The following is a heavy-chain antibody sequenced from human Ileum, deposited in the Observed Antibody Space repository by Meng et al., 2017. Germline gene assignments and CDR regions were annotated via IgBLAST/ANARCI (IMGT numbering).Heavy chain of an antibody. CDR1: GFTFSDYA. D-gene: IGHD3/OR15-3a*01. V-gene: IGHV3-30*04. CDR3: ARAREDCFDY. Sequence: GGSLRLSCAASGFTFSDYAMHWVRQAPGKGLEWVAIISYDGSKKYYAEPVKGRFTISRDKSKNTLYLQMNSLRPEDTAVYYCARAREDCFDYWGQGTLVTVSS. J-gene: IGHJ4*02. CDR2: ISYDGSKK.